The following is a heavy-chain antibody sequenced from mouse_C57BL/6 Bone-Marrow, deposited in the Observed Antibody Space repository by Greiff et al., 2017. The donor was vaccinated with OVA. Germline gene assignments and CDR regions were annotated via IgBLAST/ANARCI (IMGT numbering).Heavy chain of an antibody. D-gene: IGHD2-3*01. J-gene: IGHJ4*01. Sequence: EVQLQQSGGDLVKPGGSLKLSCAASGFTFSSYGMSWVRQTPDKRLEWVATISSGGSYTYYPDSVKGRFTISRDNAKNTLYLQMSSLKSEDTAMYYCARHGDDGYSQFLYYAMDYWGQGTSVTVSS. CDR3: ARHGDDGYSQFLYYAMDY. CDR2: ISSGGSYT. V-gene: IGHV5-6*01. CDR1: GFTFSSYG.